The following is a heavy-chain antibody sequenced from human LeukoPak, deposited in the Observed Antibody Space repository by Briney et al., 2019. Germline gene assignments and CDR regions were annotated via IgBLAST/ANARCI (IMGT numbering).Heavy chain of an antibody. Sequence: SETLSLTCAVYGGSFSGYYWSWIRQPPGKGLEWIGEINHSGSTNYNPSLKSRVTISVDTSKNQFSLKLSSVTAVDTAVYYCAAGNPDAFDIWGQGTMVTVSS. CDR2: INHSGST. CDR3: AAGNPDAFDI. CDR1: GGSFSGYY. D-gene: IGHD1-14*01. V-gene: IGHV4-34*01. J-gene: IGHJ3*02.